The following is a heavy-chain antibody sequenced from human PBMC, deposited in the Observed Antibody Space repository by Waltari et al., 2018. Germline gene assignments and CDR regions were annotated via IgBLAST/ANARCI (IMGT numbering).Heavy chain of an antibody. CDR3: ATGLGIAARKADY. Sequence: EVQLVQSGAEVKKPGATVKISCTASGYTFTDYYMPWVQQAPGKGLEWMGRVDPEDGETIYAEKFQGRVTITADTSTDTAYMELSSLRSEDTAVYYCATGLGIAARKADYWGQGTLVTVSS. CDR1: GYTFTDYY. CDR2: VDPEDGET. V-gene: IGHV1-69-2*01. J-gene: IGHJ4*02. D-gene: IGHD6-6*01.